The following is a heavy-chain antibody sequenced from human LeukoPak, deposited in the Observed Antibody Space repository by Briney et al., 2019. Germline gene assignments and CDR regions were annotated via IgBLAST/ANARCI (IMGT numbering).Heavy chain of an antibody. J-gene: IGHJ4*02. CDR3: ARDYGSGSYLDY. D-gene: IGHD3-10*01. CDR1: GGSISSYY. Sequence: SETLSLTCTVSGGSISSYYWSWIRQPPGKGLEWIGYIYYSGSTYYNPSLKSRVTISVDTSKNQFSLKLSSVTAADTAVYYCARDYGSGSYLDYWGQGTLVTVSS. V-gene: IGHV4-59*12. CDR2: IYYSGST.